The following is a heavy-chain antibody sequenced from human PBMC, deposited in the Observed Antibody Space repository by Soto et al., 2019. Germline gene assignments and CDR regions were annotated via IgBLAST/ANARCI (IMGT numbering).Heavy chain of an antibody. V-gene: IGHV4-34*01. Sequence: SETLSLTCAAHGGSGGSSSVYYCRWIRQPPGKGLQWIGEINHSGSTNYNPSLKSRVTISVDTSKNQFSLKLSSVTAADTAVYYCARHNYDSSGYDHSSYGMDVWGQGTTVTVSS. J-gene: IGHJ6*02. CDR3: ARHNYDSSGYDHSSYGMDV. CDR2: INHSGST. D-gene: IGHD3-22*01. CDR1: GGSGGSSSVYY.